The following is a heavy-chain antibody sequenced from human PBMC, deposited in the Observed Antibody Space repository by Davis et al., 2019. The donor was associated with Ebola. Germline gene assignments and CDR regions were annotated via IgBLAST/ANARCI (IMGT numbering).Heavy chain of an antibody. CDR1: SYTFTSYG. CDR3: AREAGATTRIYDS. V-gene: IGHV1-18*01. CDR2: ISAYNGNT. D-gene: IGHD1-26*01. Sequence: ASVKVSCKASSYTFTSYGISWVRQAPGQGLGWMGWISAYNGNTNYAQKIQGRVTMTTDTSRSTAYMELRGLRSDDTAVYYCAREAGATTRIYDSWGQGTLVTVSS. J-gene: IGHJ5*01.